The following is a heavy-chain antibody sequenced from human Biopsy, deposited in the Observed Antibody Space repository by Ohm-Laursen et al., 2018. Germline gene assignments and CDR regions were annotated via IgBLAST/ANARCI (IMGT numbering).Heavy chain of an antibody. J-gene: IGHJ4*02. CDR2: LNPDGSVK. Sequence: SLRLSCAGPGFTLSGYSMYWLRQAPATGLGWVANLNPDGSVKYFADSVKGRFTISSDNAENSMYLQMSSLTVDDTAVYYCARDERWGQGTLVTVPS. CDR1: GFTLSGYS. CDR3: ARDER. V-gene: IGHV3-7*01.